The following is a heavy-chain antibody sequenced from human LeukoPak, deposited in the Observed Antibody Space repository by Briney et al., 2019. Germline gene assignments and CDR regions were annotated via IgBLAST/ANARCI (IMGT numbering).Heavy chain of an antibody. J-gene: IGHJ5*02. CDR1: GFTLSGHW. V-gene: IGHV3-74*01. CDR2: NKYDGSES. CDR3: AKSDWFDP. Sequence: GGSLRLACAASGFTLSGHWMHWFRQPPGKGLAWVSRNKYDGSESYYADSVRGRFTISRDNAKNTLYLQMNSLRVEDTAVYYCAKSDWFDPWGQGTLVTVSS.